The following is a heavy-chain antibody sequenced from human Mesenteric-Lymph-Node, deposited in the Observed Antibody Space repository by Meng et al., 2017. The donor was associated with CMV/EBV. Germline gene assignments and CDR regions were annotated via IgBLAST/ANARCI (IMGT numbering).Heavy chain of an antibody. D-gene: IGHD3-9*01. V-gene: IGHV4-34*01. CDR3: ARGSSYDILTGYFDY. Sequence: HLWGTVLLMASEPRVVTCEVYGGSFSGYYWNWIRQSSEKGLEWIGEINHSGSTTYNPSFTSRIIISVDTSTNQISLNMSSVTAADTAVYYCARGSSYDILTGYFDYWGQGALVTVSS. CDR2: INHSGST. CDR1: GGSFSGYY. J-gene: IGHJ4*02.